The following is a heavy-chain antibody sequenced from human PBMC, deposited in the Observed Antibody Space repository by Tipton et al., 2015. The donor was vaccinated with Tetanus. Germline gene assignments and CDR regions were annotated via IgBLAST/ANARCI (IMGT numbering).Heavy chain of an antibody. V-gene: IGHV4-34*01. CDR2: INHSGST. J-gene: IGHJ4*02. CDR1: GGTFSGYY. CDR3: ARSDRTTYSSGWGFTY. Sequence: LRLSCAVYGGTFSGYYWSWIRQPPGKGLEWIGEINHSGSTNYNPSLKSRVTISVDTSKNQFSLKLSSVTAADTAVYYCARSDRTTYSSGWGFTYWGQGTLVTVSS. D-gene: IGHD6-19*01.